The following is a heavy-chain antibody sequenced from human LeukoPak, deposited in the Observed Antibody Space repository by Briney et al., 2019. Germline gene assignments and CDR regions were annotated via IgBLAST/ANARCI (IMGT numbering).Heavy chain of an antibody. V-gene: IGHV1-69*13. CDR3: ARTAALPNWFDP. Sequence: ASVKVSCKASGGTFSSYAISWVRQAPGQGLEWMGGVIPIFGTANYAQKFQGRVTITADESTSTAYMELSSLRSEDTAVYYCARTAALPNWFDPWGQGTLVTVSS. CDR2: VIPIFGTA. CDR1: GGTFSSYA. D-gene: IGHD6-6*01. J-gene: IGHJ5*02.